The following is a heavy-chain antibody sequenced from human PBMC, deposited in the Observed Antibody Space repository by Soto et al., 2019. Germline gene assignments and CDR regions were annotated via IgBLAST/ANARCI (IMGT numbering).Heavy chain of an antibody. CDR1: GGSISSGGYS. D-gene: IGHD4-17*01. J-gene: IGHJ6*02. V-gene: IGHV4-30-2*01. CDR2: IYHSGST. CDR3: ARSPGAYGDYDQVYYYYGMDV. Sequence: SETLSLTCAVSGGSISSGGYSWSWIRQPPGKGLEWIGYIYHSGSTYYNPSLKSRVTISIDRSKNQFSLKLSSVTAADTAVYYCARSPGAYGDYDQVYYYYGMDVWGQGTTVTVSS.